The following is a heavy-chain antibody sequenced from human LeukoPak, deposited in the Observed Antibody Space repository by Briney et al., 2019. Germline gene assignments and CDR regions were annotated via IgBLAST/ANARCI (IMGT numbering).Heavy chain of an antibody. D-gene: IGHD3-10*01. CDR2: ISGSGGST. CDR1: GFTFSSYA. CDR3: AKEQWFGNDYYYYYGMDV. J-gene: IGHJ6*02. Sequence: GSLRLSCAASGFTFSSYAMSWVRQAPGKGLEWVSAISGSGGSTYYADSVKGRFTISRDNSKNTLYLQMNSLRAEDTAVYYCAKEQWFGNDYYYYYGMDVWGQGTTVTVSS. V-gene: IGHV3-23*01.